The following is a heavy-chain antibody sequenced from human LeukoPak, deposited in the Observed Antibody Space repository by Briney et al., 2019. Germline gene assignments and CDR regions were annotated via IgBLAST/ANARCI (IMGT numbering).Heavy chain of an antibody. J-gene: IGHJ3*02. D-gene: IGHD2-15*01. Sequence: ASVKVSCKASVYTSTSYDINWVPQATGQGLEWMGWINPNSGNTGYAQKFQGRVTMTRNTSISTAYMELSSLRSEDTAVYYGARGYCSGGSCYADAFDIWGQGTMVIVSS. CDR3: ARGYCSGGSCYADAFDI. V-gene: IGHV1-8*01. CDR2: INPNSGNT. CDR1: VYTSTSYD.